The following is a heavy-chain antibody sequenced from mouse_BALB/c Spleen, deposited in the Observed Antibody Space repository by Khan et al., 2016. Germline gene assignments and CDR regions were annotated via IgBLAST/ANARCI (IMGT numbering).Heavy chain of an antibody. V-gene: IGHV14-3*02. CDR1: GFNIKDTY. CDR2: IDPANGNT. J-gene: IGHJ2*01. Sequence: VRLQQSGAELVKPGASVKLSCTASGFNIKDTYMHWVKQRPEQGLEWIGRIDPANGNTKYDPKFQGKATTTADTSSNTAYLQLSSLTSEDTVVYYCAIINAWGQGTTLTVSS. CDR3: AIINA.